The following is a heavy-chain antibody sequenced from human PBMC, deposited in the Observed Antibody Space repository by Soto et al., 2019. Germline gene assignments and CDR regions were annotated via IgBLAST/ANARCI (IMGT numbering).Heavy chain of an antibody. CDR1: GFTFDDYA. CDR2: ISWNSGNI. Sequence: EVQLVESGGGLVQPGRSLRLSCAASGFTFDDYAMHWVRQAPGKGLEWVSGISWNSGNIGYADSVKGRFTISRDNAKNSLYLQMNSLRAEDTALYYCAKSEQQLYYYGMDVWGQGTTVTVSS. J-gene: IGHJ6*02. D-gene: IGHD6-13*01. V-gene: IGHV3-9*01. CDR3: AKSEQQLYYYGMDV.